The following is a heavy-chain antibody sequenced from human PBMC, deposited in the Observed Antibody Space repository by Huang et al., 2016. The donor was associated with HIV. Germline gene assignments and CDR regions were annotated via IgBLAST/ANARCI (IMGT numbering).Heavy chain of an antibody. Sequence: QVRLQESGPGLVKPSETLSLSCTVSGDSVSSHYWGWIRHPPGKGLELSGTVYDSGTTTYNPRLNSRITISVDTSKNGFSLNITSVSAADTAMYFCVRDQGRLAVGGIDNWFDPWGQGALVTVSS. CDR2: VYDSGTT. V-gene: IGHV4-59*02. D-gene: IGHD6-19*01. CDR1: GDSVSSHY. J-gene: IGHJ5*02. CDR3: VRDQGRLAVGGIDNWFDP.